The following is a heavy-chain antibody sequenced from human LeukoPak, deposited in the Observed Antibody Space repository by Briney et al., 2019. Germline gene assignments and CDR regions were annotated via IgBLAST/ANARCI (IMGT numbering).Heavy chain of an antibody. Sequence: PSETLSLTCALYCGSLSGYYWSWIRQPPGKGLEWIGEVNYSGDTNYNPSLKSRVTMSVDTSKNHFYLELIAVTAADTAVYYCARQGSGSSYYYYTFPYWGQGTLVTVSS. J-gene: IGHJ4*02. CDR3: ARQGSGSSYYYYTFPY. D-gene: IGHD1-26*01. V-gene: IGHV4-34*01. CDR1: CGSLSGYY. CDR2: VNYSGDT.